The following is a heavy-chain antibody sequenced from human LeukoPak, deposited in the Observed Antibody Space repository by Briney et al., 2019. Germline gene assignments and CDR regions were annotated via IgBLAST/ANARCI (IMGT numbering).Heavy chain of an antibody. V-gene: IGHV3-7*01. D-gene: IGHD6-19*01. CDR1: GFTFSSYW. J-gene: IGHJ4*02. Sequence: GGSLRLSCAASGFTFSSYWMSWVRQAPGKGLEWVANIKQDGSEKYYVDSVKGRFTISRDNARNSLYLQMNSLRAEDTAVYYCARDYSSGWYYFDYWGQGTLVTVSS. CDR2: IKQDGSEK. CDR3: ARDYSSGWYYFDY.